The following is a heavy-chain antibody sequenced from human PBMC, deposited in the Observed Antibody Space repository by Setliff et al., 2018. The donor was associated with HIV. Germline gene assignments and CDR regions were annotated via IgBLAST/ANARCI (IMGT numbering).Heavy chain of an antibody. Sequence: PGGSLRLSCAAFGFTFSNYGMHWVRQAPGKGLEWVANIQQHGSEIHYVASVEGRFTISRDNAKNSLYLQMNSLRAEDTAVYYRANMQWASNAWYSFDYWGQGALVTVSS. CDR3: ANMQWASNAWYSFDY. D-gene: IGHD6-19*01. CDR1: GFTFSNYG. V-gene: IGHV3-7*03. CDR2: IQQHGSEI. J-gene: IGHJ4*02.